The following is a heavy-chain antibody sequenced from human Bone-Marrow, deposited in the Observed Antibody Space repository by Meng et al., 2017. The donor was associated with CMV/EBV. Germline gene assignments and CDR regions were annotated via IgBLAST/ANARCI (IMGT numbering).Heavy chain of an antibody. CDR3: ARDLASGSVIVSAYFDY. D-gene: IGHD3-22*01. V-gene: IGHV4-61*01. J-gene: IGHJ4*02. CDR1: SVSSGSYY. CDR2: IYYSGST. Sequence: SVSSGSYYWSWIRQPPGKGLEWIGYIYYSGSTNYNPSPKSRVTISVDTSKNQFSLKLSSVTAADTAVYYCARDLASGSVIVSAYFDYWGQGTLVTVSS.